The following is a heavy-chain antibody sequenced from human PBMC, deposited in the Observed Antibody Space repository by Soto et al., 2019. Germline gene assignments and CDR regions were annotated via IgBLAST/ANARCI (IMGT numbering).Heavy chain of an antibody. Sequence: SETLSLTXTVSGGSISSGGYYWSWIRQHPGKGLEWIGYIYYSGSTYYNPSLKSRVTISVDTSKNQFSLKLSSVTAADTAVYYCARDQGYYGSGRIDGMDVWGQGTTVTVSS. D-gene: IGHD3-10*01. CDR2: IYYSGST. CDR3: ARDQGYYGSGRIDGMDV. V-gene: IGHV4-31*02. CDR1: GGSISSGGYY. J-gene: IGHJ6*02.